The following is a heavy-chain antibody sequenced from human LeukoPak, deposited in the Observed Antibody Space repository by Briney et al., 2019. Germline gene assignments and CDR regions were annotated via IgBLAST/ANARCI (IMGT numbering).Heavy chain of an antibody. CDR2: INSDGSST. CDR3: ARETCGGDCPDYY. Sequence: GGAPRLSCAASGFTLRSYWMHWVPQAPGKGGVWVSRINSDGSSTSYADSVKGRFTISRDNAKNTLYLQMNSLRAEDTAVYYCARETCGGDCPDYYWGQGTLVTVSS. D-gene: IGHD2-21*02. CDR1: GFTLRSYW. J-gene: IGHJ4*02. V-gene: IGHV3-74*01.